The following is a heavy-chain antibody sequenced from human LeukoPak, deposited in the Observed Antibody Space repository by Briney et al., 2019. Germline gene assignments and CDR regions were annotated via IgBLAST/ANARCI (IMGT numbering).Heavy chain of an antibody. V-gene: IGHV5-51*01. J-gene: IGHJ5*02. CDR1: GFSFASYW. Sequence: GESLKISCKTSGFSFASYWIAWVRQMPGKGLQGIGMIYPGDSDTTYSPSSQGQVIISADTSISTAYLQLTRLQASDTAIYYCARHPPYVSSSAFFDPWGQGTLVTVAS. CDR3: ARHPPYVSSSAFFDP. D-gene: IGHD3-10*02. CDR2: IYPGDSDT.